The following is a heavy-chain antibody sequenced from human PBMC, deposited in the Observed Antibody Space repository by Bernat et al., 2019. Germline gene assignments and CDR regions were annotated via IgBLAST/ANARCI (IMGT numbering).Heavy chain of an antibody. V-gene: IGHV4-31*03. D-gene: IGHD2-2*01. J-gene: IGHJ6*02. CDR1: GGSLRSGGYY. CDR3: ARDRYASYYGMDV. CDR2: IYYSGGT. Sequence: QVQLQESGPGLVKPSQTLSLTCTVSGGSLRSGGYYWSWFRQHPGKGLEWIGYIYYSGGTYYNPSLKSRVTISVDTSKNQFSLKLSSVTAADTAVYYCARDRYASYYGMDVWGQGTTVTVSS.